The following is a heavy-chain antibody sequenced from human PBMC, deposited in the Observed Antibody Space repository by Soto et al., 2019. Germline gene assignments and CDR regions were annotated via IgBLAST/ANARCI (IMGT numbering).Heavy chain of an antibody. CDR2: ISASDGST. CDR3: AKKCHCGSGTYLYYFDY. CDR1: GFTFSNYA. V-gene: IGHV3-23*01. Sequence: GGSLRLSCAASGFTFSNYAMSWVRQAPGEGLEWVSTISASDGSTYYADSVKGRFTISRDNSKNTVYLQMNTLRAEDAALYYCAKKCHCGSGTYLYYFDYWGQGIQVTVSS. J-gene: IGHJ4*02. D-gene: IGHD3-10*01.